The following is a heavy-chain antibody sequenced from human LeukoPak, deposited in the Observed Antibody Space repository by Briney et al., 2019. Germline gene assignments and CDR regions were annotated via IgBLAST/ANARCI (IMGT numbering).Heavy chain of an antibody. D-gene: IGHD3-10*01. Sequence: SETLSLTCTVSGGSISSSSYYWGWIRQPPGKGLEWIGEINHSGSTNYNPSLKSRVTISVDTSKNQFSLKLSSVTAADTAVYYCARRPILWFGEYREPNWFDPWGQGTLVTVSS. CDR1: GGSISSSSYY. J-gene: IGHJ5*02. CDR3: ARRPILWFGEYREPNWFDP. V-gene: IGHV4-39*07. CDR2: INHSGST.